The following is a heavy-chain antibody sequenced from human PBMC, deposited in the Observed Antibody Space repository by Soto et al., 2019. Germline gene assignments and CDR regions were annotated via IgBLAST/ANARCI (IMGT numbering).Heavy chain of an antibody. V-gene: IGHV4-30-2*05. CDR2: IYHSGST. Sequence: PSETLSLTCAVSGFNIISGGYSWSWIRQPPGKGLEWIGYIYHSGSTYYNPSLKSRVTISVDTPKNQFSLKLSSVTAADTAVYYCARSVFPWGQGTLVTSPQ. J-gene: IGHJ5*02. CDR1: GFNIISGGYS. CDR3: ARSVFP.